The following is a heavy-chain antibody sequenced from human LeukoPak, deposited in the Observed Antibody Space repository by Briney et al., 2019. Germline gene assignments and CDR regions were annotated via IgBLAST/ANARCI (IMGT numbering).Heavy chain of an antibody. D-gene: IGHD3-22*01. J-gene: IGHJ3*02. CDR3: ARDYYDSSGHRAFDI. CDR2: IYSGGST. CDR1: GFTVSSNY. V-gene: IGHV3-53*01. Sequence: QPGGSLRLSCAASGFTVSSNYMSWVRQAPGKGLEWVSVIYSGGSTYYADSVKGRFTISRDNSKNTLYLQMNSLRAEDTAVYYCARDYYDSSGHRAFDIWGQGTMVTVSS.